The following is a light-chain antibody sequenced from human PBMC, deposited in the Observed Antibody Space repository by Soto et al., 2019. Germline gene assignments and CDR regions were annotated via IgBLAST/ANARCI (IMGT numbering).Light chain of an antibody. Sequence: QSVLTQPASVSGSPGQSITISCTGTSSDVGGYNYVSWYQQHPGKAPKLMIYEVSNRPSGVSNRFSGSKSGNTASLTISGLQAEDEADYYCAAWDDSLIGSVFGTGTKVTVL. V-gene: IGLV2-14*01. CDR3: AAWDDSLIGSV. CDR2: EVS. J-gene: IGLJ1*01. CDR1: SSDVGGYNY.